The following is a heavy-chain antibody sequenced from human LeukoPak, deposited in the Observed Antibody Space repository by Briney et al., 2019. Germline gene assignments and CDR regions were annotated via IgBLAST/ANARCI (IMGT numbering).Heavy chain of an antibody. CDR3: ARDYYDSGSYGGISFDY. D-gene: IGHD3-10*01. V-gene: IGHV3-23*01. CDR1: GFNFRKYV. J-gene: IGHJ4*02. Sequence: GGTLRLSCAASGFNFRKYVMTWVRQAPGKGLEWVSGIDNHDGNTYNADSVKGRFFISRDDSKSTLYLQMNSLRAEDTAVYYCARDYYDSGSYGGISFDYWGQGTLVTVSS. CDR2: IDNHDGNT.